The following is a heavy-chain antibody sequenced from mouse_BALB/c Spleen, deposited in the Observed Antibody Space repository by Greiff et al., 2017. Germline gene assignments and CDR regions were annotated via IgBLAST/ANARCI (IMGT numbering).Heavy chain of an antibody. J-gene: IGHJ3*01. CDR3: TRSGTYDYDPAWFAY. V-gene: IGHV1S81*02. CDR1: GYTFTSYY. D-gene: IGHD2-4*01. Sequence: VQRVESGAELVKPGASVKLSCKASGYTFTSYYMYWVKQRPGQGLEWIGEINPSNGGTNFNEKFKSKATLTVDKSSSTAYMQLSSLTSEDSAVYYCTRSGTYDYDPAWFAYWGQGTLVTVSA. CDR2: INPSNGGT.